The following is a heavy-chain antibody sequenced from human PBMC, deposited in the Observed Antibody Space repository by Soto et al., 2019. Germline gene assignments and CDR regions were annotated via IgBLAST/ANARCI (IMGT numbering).Heavy chain of an antibody. D-gene: IGHD6-13*01. Sequence: PSETLSLTCTVSGGSVSSGSYYWSWIRQPPGKGLEWIGYIYYSGSTNYNPSLKSRVTISVDTSKNQFSLKLSSVTAADTAVYYWARRRIAAAGEFDYWGQGTLVIVSS. CDR3: ARRRIAAAGEFDY. J-gene: IGHJ4*02. CDR2: IYYSGST. CDR1: GGSVSSGSYY. V-gene: IGHV4-61*01.